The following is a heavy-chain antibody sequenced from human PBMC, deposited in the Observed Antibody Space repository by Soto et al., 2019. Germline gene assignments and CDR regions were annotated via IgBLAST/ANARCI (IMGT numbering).Heavy chain of an antibody. J-gene: IGHJ4*02. D-gene: IGHD2-2*01. CDR2: ISGSGRST. V-gene: IGHV3-23*01. Sequence: EAQLLESGGGLVQPGGSLRLSCAASGFTFNNYAMSWVRRAPGKGLEWVSAISGSGRSTYYADAVKGRFTISRDTSRNTVFLQMNRLRGEDTAVYYCAKDDAPAAPSTLDNWGRGTLVTVSS. CDR3: AKDDAPAAPSTLDN. CDR1: GFTFNNYA.